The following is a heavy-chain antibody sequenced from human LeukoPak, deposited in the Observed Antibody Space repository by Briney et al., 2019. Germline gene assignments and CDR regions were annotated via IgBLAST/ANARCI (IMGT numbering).Heavy chain of an antibody. CDR3: AREIAVAGTSFDY. V-gene: IGHV3-48*04. CDR2: ISSSSSTI. J-gene: IGHJ4*02. D-gene: IGHD6-19*01. CDR1: GFTFSSYS. Sequence: GGSLRLPCAASGFTFSSYSMNWVRQAPGKGLEWVSYISSSSSTIYYADSVKGRFTISRDNAKNALYLQMNSLRAEDTAVYYCAREIAVAGTSFDYWAREPWSPSPQ.